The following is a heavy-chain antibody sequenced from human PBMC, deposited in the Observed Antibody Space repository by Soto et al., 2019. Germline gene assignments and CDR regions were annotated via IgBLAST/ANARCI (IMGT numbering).Heavy chain of an antibody. CDR3: ARDGRFEAARKTGDY. CDR2: ISAYNGNT. D-gene: IGHD6-6*01. CDR1: GYTFTSYG. Sequence: ASVKVSCKASGYTFTSYGISWVRQAPGQGLEWMGWISAYNGNTNYAQKLQGRVTMTTDTSTSTAYMELRSLRSDDTAVYYCARDGRFEAARKTGDYWGQRTLVAVSS. V-gene: IGHV1-18*01. J-gene: IGHJ4*02.